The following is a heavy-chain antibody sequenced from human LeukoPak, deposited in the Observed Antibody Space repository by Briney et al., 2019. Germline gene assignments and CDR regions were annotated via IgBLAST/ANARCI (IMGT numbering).Heavy chain of an antibody. V-gene: IGHV3-30*02. Sequence: TGGPLRLSCAASGFTFSSYGMHWVRQAPGKGLEWVAFIRYDGSNKYYADSVKGRLTISRDNSKNTLYLQMNSLRAEDTAVYYCAKDYQQQLANWGQGTLVTVSS. J-gene: IGHJ4*02. CDR1: GFTFSSYG. CDR2: IRYDGSNK. D-gene: IGHD6-13*01. CDR3: AKDYQQQLAN.